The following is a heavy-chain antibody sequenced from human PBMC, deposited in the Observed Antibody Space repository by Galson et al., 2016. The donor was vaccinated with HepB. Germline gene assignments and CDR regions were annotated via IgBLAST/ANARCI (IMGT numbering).Heavy chain of an antibody. CDR2: ISSSSSYI. Sequence: SLRLSCAASGFTFSSYSMNWVRQAPGKGLEWVSSISSSSSYIYYADSVKGRFTISRDNAKNSLYLQMNGLRAEDTAVYYCARDWGPSKPGMDVWGQGTTVTVSS. CDR1: GFTFSSYS. V-gene: IGHV3-21*01. CDR3: ARDWGPSKPGMDV. D-gene: IGHD3-16*01. J-gene: IGHJ6*02.